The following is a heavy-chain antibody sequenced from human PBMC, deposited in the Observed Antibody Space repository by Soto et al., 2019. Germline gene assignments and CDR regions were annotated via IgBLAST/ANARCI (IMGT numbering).Heavy chain of an antibody. V-gene: IGHV1-18*01. J-gene: IGHJ4*02. D-gene: IGHD7-27*01. CDR2: ISGYNGNT. Sequence: QVQLEQSGAEVKKPGASVKVSCKASGYTFTNYGVTWVRQAPGQGLEWMGWISGYNGNTNYAQNLQGRVTMTTDTSTSTAHMELRSLTSDDSAVYYCARGELGSDFDYWGQGTLVTVSS. CDR1: GYTFTNYG. CDR3: ARGELGSDFDY.